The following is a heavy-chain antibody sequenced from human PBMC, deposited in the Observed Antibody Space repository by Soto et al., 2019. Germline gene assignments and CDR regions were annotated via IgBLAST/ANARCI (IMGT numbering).Heavy chain of an antibody. D-gene: IGHD2-15*01. Sequence: QVQLVQSGAEVKKPGASVKVSCKASGYTFTSYAMHWVRQAPGQRLEWMGWINAGNGNTKYSQKFQGRVTITRDTSASTAYMELSSLRSEDTAVYYCARMCSGGSCYSGFDYWGQGTLVTVSS. J-gene: IGHJ4*02. V-gene: IGHV1-3*01. CDR2: INAGNGNT. CDR1: GYTFTSYA. CDR3: ARMCSGGSCYSGFDY.